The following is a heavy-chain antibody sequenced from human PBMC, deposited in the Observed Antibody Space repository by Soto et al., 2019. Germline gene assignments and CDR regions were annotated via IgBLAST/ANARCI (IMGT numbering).Heavy chain of an antibody. CDR2: ITSSSTYT. CDR1: GFTFSDYY. D-gene: IGHD1-26*01. V-gene: IGHV3-11*06. J-gene: IGHJ4*02. Sequence: QVQLVESGGGLVKPGGSLRLSCAASGFTFSDYYMSWIRQAPGKGLEWVSYITSSSTYTNYADSVRGRFTISRDNAKNSLYLQMNSLRAEDTAVYYCARHGRYCFDDWGQGTLVTVSS. CDR3: ARHGRYCFDD.